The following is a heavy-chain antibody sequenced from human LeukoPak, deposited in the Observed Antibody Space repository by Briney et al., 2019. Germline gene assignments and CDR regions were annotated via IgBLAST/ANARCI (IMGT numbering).Heavy chain of an antibody. CDR1: GYTFTGYY. CDR3: ARAEPYSSSWAVV. Sequence: ASVKVSCKASGYTFTGYYMYWVRQAPGQGLEWMGWINPNSGGTNYAQKFQGRVTMTRDTSISTAYMELSRLRSDDTAVYYCARAEPYSSSWAVVWGKGTTVTVSS. CDR2: INPNSGGT. V-gene: IGHV1-2*02. D-gene: IGHD6-13*01. J-gene: IGHJ6*04.